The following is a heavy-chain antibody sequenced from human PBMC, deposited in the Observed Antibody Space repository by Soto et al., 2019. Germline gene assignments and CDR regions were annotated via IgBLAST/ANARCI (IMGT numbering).Heavy chain of an antibody. CDR2: IIPIFSTT. CDR1: GGTFRSYA. CDR3: SSLCSGTSCYTNAFDI. J-gene: IGHJ3*02. Sequence: VQVSCQASGGTFRSYAISWLRQAAGQGREWMGWIIPIFSTTNYAQKFQGRNTITADESTSTAYMELSSLRTENTAVYYWSSLCSGTSCYTNAFDIWGQGTMVTVSS. D-gene: IGHD2-2*02. V-gene: IGHV1-69*13.